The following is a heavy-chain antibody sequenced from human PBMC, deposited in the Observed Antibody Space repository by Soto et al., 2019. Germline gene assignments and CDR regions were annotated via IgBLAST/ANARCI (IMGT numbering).Heavy chain of an antibody. D-gene: IGHD2-21*02. V-gene: IGHV4-31*03. CDR2: IYYSGST. CDR1: GGSISSGGYY. CDR3: ARSFVVVTALDY. Sequence: PSETLSLTCTVSGGSISSGGYYWSWIRQHPGKGLEWIGYIYYSGSTYYNPSLKSRVTISVDTSKNQFSLKLSSVTAADTAVFYCARSFVVVTALDYWGQGTLVTVSS. J-gene: IGHJ4*02.